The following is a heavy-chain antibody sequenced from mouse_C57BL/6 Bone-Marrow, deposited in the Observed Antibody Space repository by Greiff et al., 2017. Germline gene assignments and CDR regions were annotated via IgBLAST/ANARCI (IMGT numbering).Heavy chain of an antibody. CDR1: GYTFTDYN. Sequence: EVKLQESGPELVKPGASVKLSCKASGYTFTDYNMHWVKQSHGKSLEWIGYINPNNGGTSYNQKFKGKATLTVNKSSSTAYMELRSLTSEDSAVYYCARGYYGSFYYFGYWGQGTTITVSS. V-gene: IGHV1-22*01. CDR3: ARGYYGSFYYFGY. CDR2: INPNNGGT. D-gene: IGHD1-1*01. J-gene: IGHJ2*01.